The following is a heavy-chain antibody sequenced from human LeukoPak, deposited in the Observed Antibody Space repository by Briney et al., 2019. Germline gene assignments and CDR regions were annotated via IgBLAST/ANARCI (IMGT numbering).Heavy chain of an antibody. CDR1: GLTFSSYA. Sequence: PGRSLRLSCAASGLTFSSYAMHWVRQAPGKGLEWVALISYDESNTFYADSVKGRFTISRDNSKNTLYLQMNSLRAEDTAVYYCAKDRAYYSDSSGYYLVRAYDYWGQGTLVTVS. J-gene: IGHJ4*02. CDR3: AKDRAYYSDSSGYYLVRAYDY. V-gene: IGHV3-30*04. CDR2: ISYDESNT. D-gene: IGHD3-22*01.